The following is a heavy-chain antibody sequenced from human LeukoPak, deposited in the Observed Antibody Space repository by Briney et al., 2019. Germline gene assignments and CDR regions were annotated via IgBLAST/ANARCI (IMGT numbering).Heavy chain of an antibody. D-gene: IGHD3-22*01. CDR1: SESISSSSHY. V-gene: IGHV4-39*01. Sequence: SETLSLTCTVSSESISSSSHYWGWIRRPPGRGLEWIGSIDSRRHIYSNPSLDSRATISVDTSKNQFSLKLCSVTAADAAVYYCARTKYDFDSSDYFLFDPWGHGILVTVSS. CDR3: ARTKYDFDSSDYFLFDP. CDR2: IDSRRHI. J-gene: IGHJ5*02.